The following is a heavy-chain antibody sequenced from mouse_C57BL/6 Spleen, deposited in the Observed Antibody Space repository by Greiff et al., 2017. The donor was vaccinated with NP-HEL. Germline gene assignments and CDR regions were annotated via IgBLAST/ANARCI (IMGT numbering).Heavy chain of an antibody. Sequence: EVHLVESGGDLVKPGGSLKLSCAASGFTFSSYGMSWVRQTPDKRLEWVATISSGGSYTYYPNRVKGRFTISRDNAKNTLYLQMSSLNAEDTAMYYCARWGSRYWYFDVWGTGTTVTVSS. D-gene: IGHD1-1*01. CDR3: ARWGSRYWYFDV. CDR2: ISSGGSYT. V-gene: IGHV5-6*01. CDR1: GFTFSSYG. J-gene: IGHJ1*03.